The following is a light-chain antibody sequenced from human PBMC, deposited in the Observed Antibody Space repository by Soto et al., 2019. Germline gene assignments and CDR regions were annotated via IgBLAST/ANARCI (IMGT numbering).Light chain of an antibody. V-gene: IGKV1-39*01. Sequence: DIQMTQSPSSLSASVGDRVTITCRASQSISSYLHWYQQKPGKAPKLLIYAASTLQSGVPSRFSGSGTGTDFTLTISSLQPEDFATYYCQQLESYPSTFGGGTKVAIK. CDR3: QQLESYPST. CDR2: AAS. J-gene: IGKJ4*01. CDR1: QSISSY.